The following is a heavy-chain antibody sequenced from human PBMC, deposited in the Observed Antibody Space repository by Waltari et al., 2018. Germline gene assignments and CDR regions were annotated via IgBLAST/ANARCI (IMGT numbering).Heavy chain of an antibody. CDR1: GYSISSGYY. D-gene: IGHD6-25*01. J-gene: IGHJ4*02. CDR3: ARLIAADY. CDR2: IYHSGNT. V-gene: IGHV4-38-2*01. Sequence: QVQLQESGPGLVKPSETLSLTCAVSGYSISSGYYWGWIRQPPGKGLEWIGNIYHSGNTYYNPSLKSRVTRSVDTSKNQFSLKLSSVTAADTAVYYCARLIAADYWGQGTLVTVSS.